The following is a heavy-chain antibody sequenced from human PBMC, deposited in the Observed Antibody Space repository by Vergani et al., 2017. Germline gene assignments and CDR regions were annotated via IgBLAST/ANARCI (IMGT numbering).Heavy chain of an antibody. CDR2: INHSGTI. V-gene: IGHV4-34*01. CDR3: ARRAERWETLLRDDFDV. J-gene: IGHJ3*01. D-gene: IGHD1-26*01. Sequence: QVQLQQWGPGLLQPSETLSLTCAVYGGSLSGYYWSWIRLAPGKGLEWIGEINHSGTINYTPTLKSPFNVSIDTSRDHFSLKLRSVSAADTAVYFCARRAERWETLLRDDFDVWGQGTFVTVSP. CDR1: GGSLSGYY.